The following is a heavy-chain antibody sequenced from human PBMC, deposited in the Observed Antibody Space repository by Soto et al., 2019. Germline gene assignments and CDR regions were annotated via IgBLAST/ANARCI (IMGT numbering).Heavy chain of an antibody. D-gene: IGHD4-17*01. V-gene: IGHV5-51*01. J-gene: IGHJ3*02. CDR1: GYSFTSYW. Sequence: PGESLKISCKGSGYSFTSYWIGWVRQMPGKGLEWMGIIYPGDSNTRNSPSFQGQVTISADKSISTAYLQWSSLKASDTAMYYCARQDDYGDYGGSFEIWGQGTMVTVS. CDR3: ARQDDYGDYGGSFEI. CDR2: IYPGDSNT.